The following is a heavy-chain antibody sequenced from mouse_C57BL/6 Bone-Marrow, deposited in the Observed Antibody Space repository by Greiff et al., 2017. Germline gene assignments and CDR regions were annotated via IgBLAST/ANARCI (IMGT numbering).Heavy chain of an antibody. V-gene: IGHV1-55*01. Sequence: QVQLKQPGAELVKPGASVKMSCKASGYTFTSYWITWVKQRPGQGLEWIGDIYPGSGSTNYNEKFKSKATLTVDTSSSTAYMQLSSLTSEDSAVYYCARNDGYLAWFAYRGQGTLVTVSA. CDR3: ARNDGYLAWFAY. CDR1: GYTFTSYW. J-gene: IGHJ3*01. D-gene: IGHD2-3*01. CDR2: IYPGSGST.